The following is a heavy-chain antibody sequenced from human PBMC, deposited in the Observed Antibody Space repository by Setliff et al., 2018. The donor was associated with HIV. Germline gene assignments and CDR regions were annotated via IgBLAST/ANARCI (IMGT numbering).Heavy chain of an antibody. CDR2: INPGNGNI. D-gene: IGHD6-19*01. Sequence: ASVKVSCKTSGYIFNNYAIHWVRQAPGQRLEWMGWINPGNGNIKYSHKFQARVTISTDTSASTAYMELSSLRSEDTAVYYCARGSCSGCYLSDYWGLGTLVTVSS. CDR1: GYIFNNYA. CDR3: ARGSCSGCYLSDY. V-gene: IGHV1-3*01. J-gene: IGHJ4*02.